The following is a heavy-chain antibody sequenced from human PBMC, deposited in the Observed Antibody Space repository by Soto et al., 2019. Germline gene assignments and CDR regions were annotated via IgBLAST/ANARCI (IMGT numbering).Heavy chain of an antibody. D-gene: IGHD3-10*01. CDR3: ARGITMVRGAYYYYYGMDV. V-gene: IGHV1-18*01. J-gene: IGHJ6*02. Sequence: WASVKVSCKASGYTFTSYGISWVRQAPGQGLEWMGWISAYNGNTNYAQKLQGRVTVTTDTSTSTAYMELRSLRSDDTAVYYCARGITMVRGAYYYYYGMDVWGQGTTVTVSS. CDR2: ISAYNGNT. CDR1: GYTFTSYG.